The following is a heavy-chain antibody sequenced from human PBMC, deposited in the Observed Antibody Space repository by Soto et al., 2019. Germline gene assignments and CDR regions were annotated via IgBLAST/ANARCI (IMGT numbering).Heavy chain of an antibody. V-gene: IGHV1-69*13. J-gene: IGHJ4*02. CDR1: GGTFSSYA. D-gene: IGHD6-19*01. Sequence: SVKVSCKASGGTFSSYAISWVRQAPGQGLEWMGGIIPIFGTANYAQKFQGRVTITADESTSTAYMELSSLRSEDTAVYYCARDGRAVAGTFSFDYWGQGTLVTVSS. CDR2: IIPIFGTA. CDR3: ARDGRAVAGTFSFDY.